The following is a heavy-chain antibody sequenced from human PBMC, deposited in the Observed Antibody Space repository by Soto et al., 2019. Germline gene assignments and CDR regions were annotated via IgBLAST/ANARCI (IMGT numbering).Heavy chain of an antibody. V-gene: IGHV3-9*01. Sequence: EVQLVESGGGLVQPGRSLRLSCAASGFTFDDYAMHWVRQAPGKGLEWVAGISWNSGSIGYADSVKGRFTISRDNAKNSLYLQMNRLRAEDTALYYCAKGDRIALAVPFDYWGPGTLVTVSS. CDR1: GFTFDDYA. CDR2: ISWNSGSI. CDR3: AKGDRIALAVPFDY. J-gene: IGHJ4*02. D-gene: IGHD6-19*01.